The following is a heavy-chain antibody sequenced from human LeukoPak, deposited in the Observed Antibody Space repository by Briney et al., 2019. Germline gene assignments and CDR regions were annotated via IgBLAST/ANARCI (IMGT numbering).Heavy chain of an antibody. D-gene: IGHD3-10*01. CDR2: IYYSGST. CDR1: GGSISSYY. V-gene: IGHV4-59*01. J-gene: IGHJ5*02. CDR3: ARGGYYGSGNDFRFDP. Sequence: SETLSLTCTVYGGSISSYYWGWIRQPPGKGLEWIGYIYYSGSTNYNPSLKSRVTISVDTSKNQFSLKLSSVTAADTAVYYCARGGYYGSGNDFRFDPWGQGTLVTVSS.